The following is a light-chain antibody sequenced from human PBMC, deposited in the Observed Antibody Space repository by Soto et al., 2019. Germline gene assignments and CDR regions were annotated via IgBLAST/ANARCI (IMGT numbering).Light chain of an antibody. V-gene: IGKV3-20*01. Sequence: EIVLTQSPGTLSLSPGERATLSCRASQSVSSNFLAWYQHKPGQAPRLLIYGASNRATGIPERFSGSGSGKDFTLTISRLEPEDFAVSSGQQYGNSPRTFGQGTKVEIK. J-gene: IGKJ1*01. CDR1: QSVSSNF. CDR3: QQYGNSPRT. CDR2: GAS.